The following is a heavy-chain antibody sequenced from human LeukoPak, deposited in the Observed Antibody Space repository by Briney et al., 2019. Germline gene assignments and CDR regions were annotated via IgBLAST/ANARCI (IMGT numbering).Heavy chain of an antibody. V-gene: IGHV4-59*08. J-gene: IGHJ4*02. CDR2: IYYSGST. Sequence: SETLSLTCTVSGGSISSYYWSWIRQPPGKGLEWIGYIYYSGSTNYNPSLKSRVTISVDTSKNQFSLKLSSVTAADTAVYYCARHGAYDFWSGYLDYWGQGTLVTVFS. CDR1: GGSISSYY. D-gene: IGHD3-3*01. CDR3: ARHGAYDFWSGYLDY.